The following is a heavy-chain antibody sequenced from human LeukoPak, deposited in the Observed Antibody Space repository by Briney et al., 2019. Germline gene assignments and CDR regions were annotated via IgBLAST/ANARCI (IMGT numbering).Heavy chain of an antibody. CDR1: GFTFTSYA. D-gene: IGHD6-19*01. V-gene: IGHV3-23*01. J-gene: IGHJ4*02. CDR2: IFGSGGNP. Sequence: GGSLGLSCAASGFTFTSYAMYWVRQAPGKGLEWVSGIFGSGGNPHYADSVQGRFTISRDNYQNTVYLQMNSLRAEDTAVYYCPKTTPGYSGGRYPGWLVDSGGQETLVTVSS. CDR3: PKTTPGYSGGRYPGWLVDS.